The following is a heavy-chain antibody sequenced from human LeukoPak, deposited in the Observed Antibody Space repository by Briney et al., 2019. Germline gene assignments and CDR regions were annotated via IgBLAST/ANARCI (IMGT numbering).Heavy chain of an antibody. CDR2: ISGSGGST. D-gene: IGHD3-10*01. CDR1: GFTLSSYA. J-gene: IGHJ4*02. CDR3: AKAATLLWFGDQGGY. V-gene: IGHV3-23*01. Sequence: GGSLRLSCAASGFTLSSYAMSWVRQAPGKGLEWVSAISGSGGSTYYADSVKGRFTISRDNSKNTLYLQMNSLRAEDTAVYYCAKAATLLWFGDQGGYWGQGTLVTVSS.